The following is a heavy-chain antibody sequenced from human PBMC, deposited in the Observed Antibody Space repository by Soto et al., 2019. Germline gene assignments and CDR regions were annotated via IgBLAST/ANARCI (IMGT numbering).Heavy chain of an antibody. V-gene: IGHV1-18*04. Sequence: ASVKVSCKTSGYTFTSHGISWVRWAPGRGLEWMGWTSAYNGDTKYAQRVQDRASMTTDTPTPPAYIYLRSLRFDATAIYFCARPHWQPDYLEGLDFCGQGTPVTVSS. CDR1: GYTFTSHG. D-gene: IGHD1-1*01. J-gene: IGHJ4*02. CDR2: TSAYNGDT. CDR3: ARPHWQPDYLEGLDF.